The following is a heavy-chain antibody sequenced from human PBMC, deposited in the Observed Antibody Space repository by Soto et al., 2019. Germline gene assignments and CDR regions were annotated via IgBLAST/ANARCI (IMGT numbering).Heavy chain of an antibody. V-gene: IGHV1-69*06. J-gene: IGHJ6*02. CDR2: IIPIFGTA. D-gene: IGHD6-6*01. Sequence: QVQLVQSGAEVKKPGSSVKVSCKASGGTFSSYAISWVRQAPGQGLEWMGGIIPIFGTANYAQKFQGRVTITADKSTSTAYMELSSLRSEDTAVYYCARDSRLKYSSSPDYYYYGMDVWGQGTTVTVSS. CDR3: ARDSRLKYSSSPDYYYYGMDV. CDR1: GGTFSSYA.